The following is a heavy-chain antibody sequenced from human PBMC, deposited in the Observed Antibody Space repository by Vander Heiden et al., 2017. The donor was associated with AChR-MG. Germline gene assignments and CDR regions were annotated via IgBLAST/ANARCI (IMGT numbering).Heavy chain of an antibody. CDR2: MNPNSGNT. V-gene: IGHV1-8*01. CDR1: GYTVTSYD. Sequence: QLLQSGPEEKKPGASVKVSCKASGYTVTSYDNNWVRQATGQGLGWMGWMNPNSGNTGYAQKFQGRVTMTRNTSISTAYMELSSLRSEDTAVYYCALTVWRAHRTHDYWGQGTLVTVSS. J-gene: IGHJ4*02. D-gene: IGHD3-3*01. CDR3: ALTVWRAHRTHDY.